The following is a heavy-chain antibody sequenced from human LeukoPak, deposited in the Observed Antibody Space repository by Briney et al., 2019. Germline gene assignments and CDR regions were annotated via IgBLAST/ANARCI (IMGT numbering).Heavy chain of an antibody. CDR2: ISYDGSNK. CDR1: GFTFSSYA. D-gene: IGHD5-12*01. CDR3: ASQYSGYIYGDY. Sequence: GGSLRLSCAASGFTFSSYAMSWVRQAPGKGLEWVALISYDGSNKYYADSVKGRFTISRDNSKNTLYLQMNSLRAEDTAVYYCASQYSGYIYGDYWGQGTLVTVSS. V-gene: IGHV3-30-3*01. J-gene: IGHJ4*02.